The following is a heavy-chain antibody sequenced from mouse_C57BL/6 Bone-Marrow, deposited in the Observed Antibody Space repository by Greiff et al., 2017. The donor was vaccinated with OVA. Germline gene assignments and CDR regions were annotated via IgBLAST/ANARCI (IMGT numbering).Heavy chain of an antibody. CDR3: SSDGSSPWYVDV. V-gene: IGHV1-64*01. J-gene: IGHJ1*03. CDR2: IHPNSGST. D-gene: IGHD1-1*01. CDR1: GYTFTSYW. Sequence: QVQLQQPGAELVKPGASVKLSCKASGYTFTSYWMHWVKQRPGQGLEWIGMIHPNSGSTNYNEKFKSKATLTVDKSSSTAYMQLSSLTSEDSAFYYCSSDGSSPWYVDVWGTGTTVTVSS.